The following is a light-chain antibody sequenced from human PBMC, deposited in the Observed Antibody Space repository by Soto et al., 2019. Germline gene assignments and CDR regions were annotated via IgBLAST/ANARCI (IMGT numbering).Light chain of an antibody. CDR3: QQYNSWPLT. V-gene: IGKV3-15*01. CDR2: GAS. J-gene: IGKJ4*01. Sequence: EIVMTQSPATLSVSPGERATLSCRASQSVSSNLAWYQQKPGQAPRLLIYGASTRATGIPARFSGSGSGTDFTLTISSLEPEDFAVYYCQQYNSWPLTFGGGTKVDIK. CDR1: QSVSSN.